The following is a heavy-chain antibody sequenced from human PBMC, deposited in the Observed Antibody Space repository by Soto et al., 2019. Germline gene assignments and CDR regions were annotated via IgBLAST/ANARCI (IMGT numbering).Heavy chain of an antibody. CDR2: IIPMFGTA. CDR3: ARSVGVTTLSYLDF. J-gene: IGHJ4*02. Sequence: QVHLVQSGAEVKKPGSSVKVSCKASGGTFSSHGISWVRQVPGQGLEWMGGIIPMFGTATSTQNFQGRLTITADESPSTAYIELSSLTSEDTAVYFCARSVGVTTLSYLDFWGQGTLVTVSS. CDR1: GGTFSSHG. V-gene: IGHV1-69*01. D-gene: IGHD2-21*01.